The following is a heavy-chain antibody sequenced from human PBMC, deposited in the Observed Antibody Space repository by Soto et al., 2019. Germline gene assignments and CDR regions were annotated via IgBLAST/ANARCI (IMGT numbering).Heavy chain of an antibody. V-gene: IGHV4-34*01. CDR3: ARANSSAGEPRKTNWFDP. CDR2: INHSGST. J-gene: IGHJ5*02. D-gene: IGHD6-25*01. Sequence: SDTLSLTCAVYGGSFSGYYWSWIRQPPGKGLEWIGEINHSGSTNYNPSLKSRVTISVDTSKNQFSLKLSSVTAADTAVYYCARANSSAGEPRKTNWFDPWGQGTLVTVSS. CDR1: GGSFSGYY.